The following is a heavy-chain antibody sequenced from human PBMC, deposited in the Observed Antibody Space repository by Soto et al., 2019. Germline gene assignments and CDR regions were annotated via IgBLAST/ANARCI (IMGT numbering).Heavy chain of an antibody. V-gene: IGHV3-7*03. D-gene: IGHD5-12*01. J-gene: IGHJ6*02. CDR3: ARDVYSGHDLAEGDGMDV. CDR1: GFTFSSYW. Sequence: PGGSLRLSCAASGFTFSSYWMSWVRQAPGKGLEWVANIKQDGSEKYYVDSVKGRFTISRDNAKNSLYLQMNSLRAEDTAVYYCARDVYSGHDLAEGDGMDVWGQGTTVTVSS. CDR2: IKQDGSEK.